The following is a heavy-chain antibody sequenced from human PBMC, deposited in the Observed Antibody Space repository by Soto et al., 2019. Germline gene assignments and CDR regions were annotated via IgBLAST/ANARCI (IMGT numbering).Heavy chain of an antibody. Sequence: KPEDTVSLTCVDSGDSIKSINNYWVWIRQPPGMGLGWIANIYYDGSTFYNPSLKSRVAMSIDTSKNQFSLNLTSVTATDTAVYYCTTVVIPGTRHMD. CDR3: TTVVIPGTRHMD. D-gene: IGHD2-21*01. J-gene: IGHJ6*03. V-gene: IGHV4-39*01. CDR1: GDSIKSINNY. CDR2: IYYDGST.